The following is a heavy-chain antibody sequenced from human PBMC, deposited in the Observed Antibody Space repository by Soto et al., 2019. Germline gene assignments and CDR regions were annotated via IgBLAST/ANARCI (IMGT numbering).Heavy chain of an antibody. J-gene: IGHJ6*02. CDR3: ARDQGSGWYGTDLYYYYGMDV. CDR1: GGSITSYY. V-gene: IGHV4-59*12. D-gene: IGHD6-19*01. Sequence: PSETLSLTCTVSGGSITSYYWSWIRQPPGKGLEWIGYIYYSGSTNYNPSLKSRVTISVDTSKNQFSLKLSSVTAADTAVYYCARDQGSGWYGTDLYYYYGMDVWGQGTTVTVSS. CDR2: IYYSGST.